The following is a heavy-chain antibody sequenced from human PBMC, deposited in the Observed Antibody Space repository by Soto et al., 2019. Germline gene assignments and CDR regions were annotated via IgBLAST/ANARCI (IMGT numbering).Heavy chain of an antibody. CDR2: ISTSGST. CDR1: GGSIRSYY. J-gene: IGHJ4*02. D-gene: IGHD4-17*01. CDR3: ARGAQYDYGELFFDY. V-gene: IGHV4-4*07. Sequence: SETLSLTCTVSGGSIRSYYCSWIRQPAGKGLEWIGRISTSGSTNYNPSLKSRVTMSVDTSKNQFSLKLSSVTAADKDVYYCARGAQYDYGELFFDYWGQGTPVTVS.